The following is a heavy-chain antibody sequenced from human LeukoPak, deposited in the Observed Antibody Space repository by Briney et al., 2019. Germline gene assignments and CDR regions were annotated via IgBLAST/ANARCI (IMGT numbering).Heavy chain of an antibody. CDR3: AEGFGADFWSGVDY. CDR1: GFTFSSYA. CDR2: VSGSGGST. V-gene: IGHV3-23*01. Sequence: GGSQRLSCAASGFTFSSYAMSWVRQAPGKGLEWVSAVSGSGGSTYYADSVKGRFTISRDNSKNTLYLQMNSLRAEDTAVYYCAEGFGADFWSGVDYWGQGTLVTVSS. J-gene: IGHJ4*02. D-gene: IGHD3-3*01.